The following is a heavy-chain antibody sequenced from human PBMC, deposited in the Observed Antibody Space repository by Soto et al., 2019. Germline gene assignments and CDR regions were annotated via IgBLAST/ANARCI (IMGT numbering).Heavy chain of an antibody. CDR2: INAGNGNT. CDR1: GYTFTSYA. V-gene: IGHV1-3*01. J-gene: IGHJ6*03. CDR3: ARGVRQWLYYYMDV. D-gene: IGHD6-19*01. Sequence: VQLVQSGAEVKKPGASMKVSCKASGYTFTSYAMPWVRQAPGQRVEWMGWINAGNGNTKYSQKFQGRVTITRDTSASTAYMELSSLRSEDTAVYYCARGVRQWLYYYMDVWGKGTTVTVSS.